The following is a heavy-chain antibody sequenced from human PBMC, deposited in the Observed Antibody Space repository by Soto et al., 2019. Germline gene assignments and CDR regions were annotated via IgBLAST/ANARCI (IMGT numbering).Heavy chain of an antibody. D-gene: IGHD6-19*01. V-gene: IGHV3-13*01. CDR1: GFTFSSYD. J-gene: IGHJ6*02. CDR3: ARVNSGWYTDYYYGMDV. Sequence: GGSLRLSCAASGFTFSSYDMHWVRQATGKGLEWVSAIGTAGDTYYPGSVKGRFTISRENAKNSLYLQMNSLRAGDTAVYYCARVNSGWYTDYYYGMDVWGQGNTVTFSS. CDR2: IGTAGDT.